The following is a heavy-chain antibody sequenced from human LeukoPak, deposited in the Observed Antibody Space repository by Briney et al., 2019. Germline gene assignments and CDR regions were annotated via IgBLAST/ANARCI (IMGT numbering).Heavy chain of an antibody. J-gene: IGHJ4*02. D-gene: IGHD3-10*01. CDR2: INHSGST. CDR1: GGSFSGYY. Sequence: PSETLPLTCAVYGGSFSGYYWSWIRQPPGKGLEWIGEINHSGSTNYNPSLKSRVTISVDTSKNQFSLKLSSVTAADTAVYYCARGGFYYGSGSYYPYWGQGTLVTVSS. V-gene: IGHV4-34*01. CDR3: ARGGFYYGSGSYYPY.